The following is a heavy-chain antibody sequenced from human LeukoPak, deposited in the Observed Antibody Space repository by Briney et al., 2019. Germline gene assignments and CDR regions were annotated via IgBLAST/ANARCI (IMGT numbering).Heavy chain of an antibody. CDR3: ARGNSSGSKYFQH. Sequence: SVKVSCKASGGTFSSYAISWVRQAPGQGLEWMGGIVPIFGTANYAQKFQGRVTITADKSTSTAYMELSSLRSEDTAVYYCARGNSSGSKYFQHWGQGTLVTVSS. V-gene: IGHV1-69*06. CDR1: GGTFSSYA. D-gene: IGHD6-19*01. CDR2: IVPIFGTA. J-gene: IGHJ1*01.